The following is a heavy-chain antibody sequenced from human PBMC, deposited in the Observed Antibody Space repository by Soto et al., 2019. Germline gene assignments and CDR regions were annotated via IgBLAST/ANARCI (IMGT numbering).Heavy chain of an antibody. CDR3: ARLYHTAMAKPLNGDGYKESVY. D-gene: IGHD5-18*01. V-gene: IGHV5-10-1*01. J-gene: IGHJ4*02. CDR2: IDPSDSYT. Sequence: GESLKISCKGSGYSFTSYWISWVRQMPGKGLEWMGRIDPSDSYTNYSPSFQGHVTISADKSISTAYLQWSSLKASDTAMYYCARLYHTAMAKPLNGDGYKESVYWGQGTLVTVSS. CDR1: GYSFTSYW.